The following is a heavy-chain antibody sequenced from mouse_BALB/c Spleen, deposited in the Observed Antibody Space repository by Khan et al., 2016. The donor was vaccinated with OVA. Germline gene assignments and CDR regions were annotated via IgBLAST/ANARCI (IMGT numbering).Heavy chain of an antibody. CDR1: GYTFTDYY. J-gene: IGHJ3*01. CDR3: ARRNYFGYTFAY. Sequence: VQLQQSGAELARPGASVKLSCKASGYTFTDYYINWVKQRTGQGLEWIEEIYPGSGNTYYNEKFKDKATLTADKSSTTAYMQLSSLTSEDSAVYFCARRNYFGYTFAYWGQGTLATVSA. CDR2: IYPGSGNT. D-gene: IGHD1-2*01. V-gene: IGHV1-77*01.